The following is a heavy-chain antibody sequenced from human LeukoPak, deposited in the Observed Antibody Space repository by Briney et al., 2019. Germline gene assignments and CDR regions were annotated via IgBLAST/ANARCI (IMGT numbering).Heavy chain of an antibody. V-gene: IGHV3-30*18. D-gene: IGHD3-10*01. CDR1: GFTFSIYG. Sequence: GGSLRLSCAASGFTFSIYGTHWVRQAPGKGLEWVAVIANDGKTTYYADSVKGRFTISRDNSKNTLYLQMNSLRAEDTAVYYCTKEGLPSGSSWSAWFNPWGQGTLVTVSS. CDR2: IANDGKTT. J-gene: IGHJ5*02. CDR3: TKEGLPSGSSWSAWFNP.